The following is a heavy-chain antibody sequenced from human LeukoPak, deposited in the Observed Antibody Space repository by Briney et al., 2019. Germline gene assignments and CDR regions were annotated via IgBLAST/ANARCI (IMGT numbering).Heavy chain of an antibody. CDR2: IKSDGST. CDR3: ARAPSEIGGYYPEYFRH. CDR1: GFTFSSYW. D-gene: IGHD3-22*01. Sequence: AGSLRLSCAASGFTFSSYWMHWVRKAPGTGLVRVSRIKSDGSTSYADSVKGRFTISRDNAKNTVSLQMNSLRAEDTGVYYCARAPSEIGGYYPEYFRHWGQGTLVTGSP. J-gene: IGHJ1*01. V-gene: IGHV3-74*01.